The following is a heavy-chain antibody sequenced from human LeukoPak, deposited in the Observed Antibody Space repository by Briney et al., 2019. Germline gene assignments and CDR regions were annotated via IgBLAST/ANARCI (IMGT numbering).Heavy chain of an antibody. CDR2: IGTAGDT. J-gene: IGHJ6*02. V-gene: IGHV3-13*01. CDR3: ARGRYCSSTSCRNYYYYYGMDV. D-gene: IGHD2-2*01. CDR1: GFTFSSYD. Sequence: GGSLRLSCAASGFTFSSYDMHWVRQATGKGLEWVSAIGTAGDTYYPGSVKGRFTISRENAKNSLYLQMNSLRAGDTAVYCCARGRYCSSTSCRNYYYYYGMDVWGQGTTVTVSS.